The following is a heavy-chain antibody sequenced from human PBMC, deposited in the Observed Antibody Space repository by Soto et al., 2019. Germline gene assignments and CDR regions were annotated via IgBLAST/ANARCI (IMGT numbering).Heavy chain of an antibody. CDR2: ISGSDGRT. Sequence: EVLLLESGGGLVRPGGSLRLSCAASGFTFSSYAMSWVRQAPGKGLEWVSTISGSDGRTYSTDSVKGRFTISRDNSRNTAYLQMNSLRVEDTDVYYCAKGVSQYTPLALFDYWGRGTLVTVSS. CDR3: AKGVSQYTPLALFDY. V-gene: IGHV3-23*01. D-gene: IGHD5-18*01. CDR1: GFTFSSYA. J-gene: IGHJ4*02.